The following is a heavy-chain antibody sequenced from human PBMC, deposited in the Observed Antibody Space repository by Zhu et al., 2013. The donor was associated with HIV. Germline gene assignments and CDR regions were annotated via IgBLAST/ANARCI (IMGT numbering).Heavy chain of an antibody. CDR2: IIPIFGTA. J-gene: IGHJ4*02. Sequence: QVQLVQSGAEVKKPGSSVKVSCKASGGTFSSYAITWVRQAPGQGLEWMGGIIPIFGTANYAQKFQGRVTITADESTSTAYMELSSLRSEDTAVYYCASPHVSDYDFWSGYYIFDYWGQGTLVIVSS. D-gene: IGHD3-3*01. CDR3: ASPHVSDYDFWSGYYIFDY. CDR1: GGTFSSYA. V-gene: IGHV1-69*12.